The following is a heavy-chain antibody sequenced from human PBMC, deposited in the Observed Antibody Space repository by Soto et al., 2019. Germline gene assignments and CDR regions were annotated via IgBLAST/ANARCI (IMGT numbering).Heavy chain of an antibody. Sequence: SETLSLTCTVSGVSISSGGCYWSWIPQHPGKGLEWIGNIYYSVRTYYNPSLKSRLILSVDTSKNHFSLTLRSVTAADSAMYYCARVGGGDSEYCFDCW. D-gene: IGHD2-21*02. CDR2: IYYSVRT. J-gene: IGHJ5*01. CDR3: ARVGGGDSEYCFDC. CDR1: GVSISSGGCY. V-gene: IGHV4-31*02.